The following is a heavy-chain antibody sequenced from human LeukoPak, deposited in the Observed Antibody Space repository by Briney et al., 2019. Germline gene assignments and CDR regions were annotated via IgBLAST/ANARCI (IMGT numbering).Heavy chain of an antibody. V-gene: IGHV3-23*01. Sequence: GGSLRLSCAASGFTFSSYAMSWVRQAPGKGLEGVSAISGSGGSTYYADSLKGRFTISRDNPKDTLYLQMNSLRAEDTAVYYCAKGPDSNAYYGSFDYWGQGTLVTVSS. D-gene: IGHD3-22*01. CDR3: AKGPDSNAYYGSFDY. J-gene: IGHJ4*02. CDR2: ISGSGGST. CDR1: GFTFSSYA.